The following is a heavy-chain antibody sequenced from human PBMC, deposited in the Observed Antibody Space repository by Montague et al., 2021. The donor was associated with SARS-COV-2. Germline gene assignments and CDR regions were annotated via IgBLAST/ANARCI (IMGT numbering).Heavy chain of an antibody. D-gene: IGHD6-13*01. CDR3: GRVFAPAGTFDF. CDR1: GDSVSTNNTT. V-gene: IGHV6-1*01. CDR2: TYFRSKWYN. J-gene: IGHJ4*02. Sequence: CAISGDSVSTNNTTWNWVRQSPSGDLEWLGRTYFRSKWYNDYAVSVKSRITINPDTSKNQFSLRLKSVTPKDTAIYFCGRVFAPAGTFDFWGQGTLVTVSS.